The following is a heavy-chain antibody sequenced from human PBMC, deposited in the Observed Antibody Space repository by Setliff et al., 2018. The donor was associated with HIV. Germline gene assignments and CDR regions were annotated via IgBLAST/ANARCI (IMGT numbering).Heavy chain of an antibody. D-gene: IGHD6-19*01. Sequence: ASVKVSCKASGYTFTTYGISWVRQAPGHGLEWMGWISPNFGHTKYAQKFLDRVTMTIDTATSRAYMELRSLRSDDTAVYFCARLGSGWSDSYYYAMDIWVQGTTVTVSS. CDR2: ISPNFGHT. CDR1: GYTFTTYG. J-gene: IGHJ6*02. V-gene: IGHV1-18*04. CDR3: ARLGSGWSDSYYYAMDI.